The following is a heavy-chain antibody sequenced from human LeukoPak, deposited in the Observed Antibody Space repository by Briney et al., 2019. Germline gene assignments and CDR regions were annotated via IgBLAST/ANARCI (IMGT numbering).Heavy chain of an antibody. CDR3: ASNLLTGYLKGNYFDY. D-gene: IGHD3-9*01. CDR2: IIPIFGTA. Sequence: SVTVSCKASGGTFSSYAISWVRQAPGQGLEWMGGIIPIFGTANYAQKFQGRVTITADKPTSTAYMELSSLRSEDTAVYYCASNLLTGYLKGNYFDYWGQGTLVTVSS. V-gene: IGHV1-69*06. J-gene: IGHJ4*02. CDR1: GGTFSSYA.